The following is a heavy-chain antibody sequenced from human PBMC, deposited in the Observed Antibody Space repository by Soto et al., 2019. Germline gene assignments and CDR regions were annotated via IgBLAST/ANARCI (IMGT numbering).Heavy chain of an antibody. J-gene: IGHJ4*02. CDR3: GGGQWRYFDY. CDR2: IYTSGST. D-gene: IGHD6-19*01. CDR1: GGSISSYY. V-gene: IGHV4-4*07. Sequence: LSLTCTVSGGSISSYYWSWIRQPAGKGLEWIGRIYTSGSTNYNPSLKSRVTMSVDTSKNQFSLKLSSVTAADTAVYYCGGGQWRYFDYWGQGTLVTVSS.